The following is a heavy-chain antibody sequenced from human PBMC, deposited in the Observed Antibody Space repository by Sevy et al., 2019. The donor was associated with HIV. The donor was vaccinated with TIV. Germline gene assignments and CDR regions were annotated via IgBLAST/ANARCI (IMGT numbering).Heavy chain of an antibody. CDR3: AGENAWGRGYS. D-gene: IGHD1-26*01. CDR2: IYYNGHI. CDR1: GGSITSLY. Sequence: SETLSLTCSVSGGSITSLYWNWIRQPPGKGLEWIANIYYNGHINYNPSLKSRVTLSLDTSKNQFSLRLSSVTAADTAMYYCAGENAWGRGYSWGQRTLVTVSS. J-gene: IGHJ4*02. V-gene: IGHV4-59*08.